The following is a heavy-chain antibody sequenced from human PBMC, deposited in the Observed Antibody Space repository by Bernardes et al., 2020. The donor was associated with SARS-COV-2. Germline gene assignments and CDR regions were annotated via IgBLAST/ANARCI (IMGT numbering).Heavy chain of an antibody. J-gene: IGHJ3*01. Sequence: ETLSLTCTVSGGSISSYYWSWFRQAPGKGLEWVSSISGGGMYIYYGDAVRGRFTTSRDNTRTSVFLQMESLRAEDTAVYYCARDVGGADWRFGFDVWGPGTMVHVS. CDR1: GGSISSYY. V-gene: IGHV3-21*01. CDR3: ARDVGGADWRFGFDV. D-gene: IGHD2-21*02. CDR2: ISGGGMYI.